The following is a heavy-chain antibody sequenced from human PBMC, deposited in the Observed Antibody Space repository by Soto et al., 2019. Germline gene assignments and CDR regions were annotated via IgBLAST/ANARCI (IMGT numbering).Heavy chain of an antibody. V-gene: IGHV3-30-3*01. Sequence: GGSLRISCAASGFTLSSYAMYCVRQAPGKGLEWVAVISYDGSNKYYADSVKGRFTISRDNSKNTLYLQMNSLRAEDTAVYYSACAFFFQRYGDHRNLLSFPTRRSSDL. D-gene: IGHD4-17*01. CDR1: GFTLSSYA. CDR2: ISYDGSNK. J-gene: IGHJ2*01. CDR3: ACAFFFQRYGDHRNLLSFPTRRSSDL.